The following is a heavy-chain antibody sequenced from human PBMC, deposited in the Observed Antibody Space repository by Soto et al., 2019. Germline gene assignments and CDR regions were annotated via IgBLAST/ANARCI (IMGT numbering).Heavy chain of an antibody. CDR1: GGSISSGAYF. D-gene: IGHD3-22*01. CDR2: IFYSGST. CDR3: ARAPYYYDGSGVHYFDS. Sequence: PSETLSLTCTVSGGSISSGAYFWSWVRQHPGKGLECIAYIFYSGSTYYNPSLKSRITISVDASKNQFSLSLSSVTAADTAVYYCARAPYYYDGSGVHYFDSWGQGALVTVSS. V-gene: IGHV4-31*03. J-gene: IGHJ4*02.